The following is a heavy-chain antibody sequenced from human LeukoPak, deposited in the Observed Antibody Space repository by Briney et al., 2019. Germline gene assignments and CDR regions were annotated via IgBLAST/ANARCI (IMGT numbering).Heavy chain of an antibody. Sequence: QPGGSLRLSCAASGFTFSSYLMHWVRQAPGKGLEWVSRINSDGSRTYYADSVKGRFTISRDNAKNPLYLQMNSLRDEDTAVYYFARAHWYKWKGWFDLCGQETLVTVSS. CDR1: GFTFSSYL. V-gene: IGHV3-74*01. D-gene: IGHD1-1*01. CDR3: ARAHWYKWKGWFDL. CDR2: INSDGSRT. J-gene: IGHJ5*02.